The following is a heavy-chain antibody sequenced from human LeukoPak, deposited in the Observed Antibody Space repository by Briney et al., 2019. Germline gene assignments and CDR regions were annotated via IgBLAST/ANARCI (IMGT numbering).Heavy chain of an antibody. V-gene: IGHV4-59*01. CDR3: ARALLGYSSSWLGVAFDV. J-gene: IGHJ3*01. CDR1: GGSITKYY. Sequence: SETLSLTCTVSGGSITKYYYGWIRQPPGKGLEWIGYIYYSGSTNYNPSLKSRVTISADTSKNQFSLRLTSVTAADTAVYYCARALLGYSSSWLGVAFDVWGQGTLVTVSS. CDR2: IYYSGST. D-gene: IGHD6-13*01.